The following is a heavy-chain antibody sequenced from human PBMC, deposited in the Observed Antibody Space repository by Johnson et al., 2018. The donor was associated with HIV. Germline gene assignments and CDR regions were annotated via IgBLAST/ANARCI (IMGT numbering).Heavy chain of an antibody. CDR1: GFTFSSYA. J-gene: IGHJ3*02. D-gene: IGHD3-10*01. Sequence: MLLVESGGGLVQPGGSLRLSCAASGFTFSSYAMSWVRQAPGKGLEWVSALSGSGGSTYYAASVKGRFTIPRDNSKNTLYLQRNSLRAEDTAVYYCAKVALSGGSGRGDAFDIWGQGTMVTVSS. CDR2: LSGSGGST. V-gene: IGHV3-23*04. CDR3: AKVALSGGSGRGDAFDI.